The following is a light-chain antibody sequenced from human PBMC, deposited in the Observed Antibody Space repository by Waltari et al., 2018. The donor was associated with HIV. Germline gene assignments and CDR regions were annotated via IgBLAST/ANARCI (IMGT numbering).Light chain of an antibody. CDR2: ANT. CDR1: ASNLGADYR. V-gene: IGLV1-40*01. J-gene: IGLJ2*01. CDR3: QSYDKFLSAWI. Sequence: VLTQPPSVSGAPGQRVNISCAGSASNLGADYRVHWYRPFPGSAPKLLIFANTFRPSGVPDRFSGSRSGTSASLAISGLQTEDEADYFCQSYDKFLSAWIFGGGTRVTVL.